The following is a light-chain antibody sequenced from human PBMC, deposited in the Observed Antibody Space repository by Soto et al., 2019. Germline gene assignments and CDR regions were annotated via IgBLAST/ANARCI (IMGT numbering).Light chain of an antibody. CDR3: SSYTSSSPYV. CDR2: DVS. CDR1: SSDVGGYNY. V-gene: IGLV2-14*01. Sequence: ALTQPASVSGSPGQSITISCTGTSSDVGGYNYVSWYQQHPGRAPKLMIYDVSNRPSGVSNRFSGSKSGNTASLTISGLQAEDEADYYCSSYTSSSPYVFGTGTKVTVL. J-gene: IGLJ1*01.